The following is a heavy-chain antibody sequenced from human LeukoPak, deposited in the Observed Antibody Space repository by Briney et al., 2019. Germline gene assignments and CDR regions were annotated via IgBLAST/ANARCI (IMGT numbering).Heavy chain of an antibody. Sequence: SVKVSCKASGGTFSSYAISWVRQAPGQGLEWMGGIIPIFGTANYAQKFQGRVTITADESTSTAYMELSSLRSEDTAVYYCARSRSIRRVGITIFGVVIDAFDIWGQGTMVTVSS. CDR3: ARSRSIRRVGITIFGVVIDAFDI. CDR1: GGTFSSYA. J-gene: IGHJ3*02. D-gene: IGHD3-3*01. V-gene: IGHV1-69*13. CDR2: IIPIFGTA.